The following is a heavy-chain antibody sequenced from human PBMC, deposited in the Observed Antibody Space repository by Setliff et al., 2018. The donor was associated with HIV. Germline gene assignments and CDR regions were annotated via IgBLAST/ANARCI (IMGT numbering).Heavy chain of an antibody. V-gene: IGHV3-74*01. D-gene: IGHD3-22*01. Sequence: GGSLRLSCAASGFSFGNYWMHWVRQAPGRGPVWVSCINSDSSSPNYADSVKGRFTISRDNAKNTLYLEMSSLRADDTAVYYCARARSSGLKKYFDYWGQGTQVTVSS. CDR3: ARARSSGLKKYFDY. CDR1: GFSFGNYW. J-gene: IGHJ4*02. CDR2: INSDSSSP.